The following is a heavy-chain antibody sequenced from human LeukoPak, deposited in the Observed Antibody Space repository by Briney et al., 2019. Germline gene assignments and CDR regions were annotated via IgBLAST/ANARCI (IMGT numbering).Heavy chain of an antibody. V-gene: IGHV4-38-2*02. D-gene: IGHD4-23*01. CDR3: ARSYYGGSHQYYFDY. Sequence: SETLSLTCTVSNYSISSGYYWGWIRQPPGKGLEWIGSMYHSGSTYYNPSLKSRVTISVDTSKNQFSLKLSSVTAADTAVYYCARSYYGGSHQYYFDYWGQGTLVTVSS. CDR1: NYSISSGYY. CDR2: MYHSGST. J-gene: IGHJ4*02.